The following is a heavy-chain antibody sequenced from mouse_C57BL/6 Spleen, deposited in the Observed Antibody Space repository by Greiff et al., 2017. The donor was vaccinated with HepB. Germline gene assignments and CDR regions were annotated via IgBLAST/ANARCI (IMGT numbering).Heavy chain of an antibody. D-gene: IGHD2-2*01. CDR1: GYTFTSYG. Sequence: VQLQHSGAELARPGASVKLSCKASGYTFTSYGISWVKQRTGQGLEWIGEIYPRSGNTYYNEKFKGKATLTADKSSSTAYMELRSLTSEDSAVYFCARGGVTTDLYYFDYWGQGTTLTVSS. J-gene: IGHJ2*01. V-gene: IGHV1-81*01. CDR2: IYPRSGNT. CDR3: ARGGVTTDLYYFDY.